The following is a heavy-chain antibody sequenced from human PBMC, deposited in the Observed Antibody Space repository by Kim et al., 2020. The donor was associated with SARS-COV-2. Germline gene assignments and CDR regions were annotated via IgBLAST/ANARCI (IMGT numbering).Heavy chain of an antibody. V-gene: IGHV4-38-2*01. Sequence: SETLSLTCAVSGHPFTSGYFWGWIRQSPGKGLEWIGSIYQSGTTYYNPSLKSRVSISIETSKDQFSLRLNSVTAADTAVYYCTSKYYYDSGGYYYADWWGQGTLVTVSS. CDR1: GHPFTSGYF. J-gene: IGHJ4*02. D-gene: IGHD3-22*01. CDR2: IYQSGTT. CDR3: TSKYYYDSGGYYYADW.